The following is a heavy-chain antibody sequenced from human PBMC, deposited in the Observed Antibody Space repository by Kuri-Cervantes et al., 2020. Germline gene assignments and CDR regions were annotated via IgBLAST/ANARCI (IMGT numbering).Heavy chain of an antibody. V-gene: IGHV4-4*07. CDR3: GRDTALVTNGAFDY. Sequence: SETLSLTCTVSGGSISSYYWSWIRQPAGKGLEWIGRIYTTGSTNYNPSLKSRVTISVDTSKNQFSLKVTSVMAADTAMYFCGRDTALVTNGAFDYWGQGTLVTVSS. CDR2: IYTTGST. CDR1: GGSISSYY. D-gene: IGHD5-18*01. J-gene: IGHJ4*02.